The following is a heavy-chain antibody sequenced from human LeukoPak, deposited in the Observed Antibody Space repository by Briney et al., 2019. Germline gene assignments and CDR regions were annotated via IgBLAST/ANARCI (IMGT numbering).Heavy chain of an antibody. D-gene: IGHD2-2*01. Sequence: ASVKVSCKASGYTFTGYYMHWVRQAPGQGLEWMGWINPNSGGTNYAQKFQGRVTMTRDTSISTAYMELCRLRSDDTAVYYCARDARLYCSSTSCYLFGYWGQGTLVTVSS. CDR2: INPNSGGT. V-gene: IGHV1-2*02. CDR1: GYTFTGYY. CDR3: ARDARLYCSSTSCYLFGY. J-gene: IGHJ4*02.